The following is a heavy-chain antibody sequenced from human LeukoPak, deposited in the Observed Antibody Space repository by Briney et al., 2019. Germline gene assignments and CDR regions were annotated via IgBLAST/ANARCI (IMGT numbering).Heavy chain of an antibody. V-gene: IGHV1-8*01. D-gene: IGHD3-10*01. CDR2: MNPNSGNT. Sequence: ASVKASCKASGYTFTSYDINWVRQATGQGLEWMGWMNPNSGNTGYAQKFQGRVTMTRNTSISTAYMELSSLRSEDTAVYYCARGLGGYYYYGMDVWGQGTTVTVSS. CDR1: GYTFTSYD. CDR3: ARGLGGYYYYGMDV. J-gene: IGHJ6*02.